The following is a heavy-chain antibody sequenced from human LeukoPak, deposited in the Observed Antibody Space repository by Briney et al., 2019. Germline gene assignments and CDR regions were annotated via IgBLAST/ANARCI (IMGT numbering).Heavy chain of an antibody. J-gene: IGHJ6*03. D-gene: IGHD6-19*01. CDR3: ARDRAVAGSPYYYYMDV. CDR1: GYTFTSYA. Sequence: ASVKVSCKASGYTFTSYAMNWVRQAPGQGLEWMGWINTNTGNPTYAQGFTGRFVFSLDTSVSTAYLQISSLKAEDTAVYYCARDRAVAGSPYYYYMDVWGKGTTVTVSS. V-gene: IGHV7-4-1*02. CDR2: INTNTGNP.